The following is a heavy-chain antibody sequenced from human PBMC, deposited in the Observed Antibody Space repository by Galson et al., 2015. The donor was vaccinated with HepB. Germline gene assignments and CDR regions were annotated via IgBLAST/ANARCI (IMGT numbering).Heavy chain of an antibody. CDR2: INAGNGNT. J-gene: IGHJ4*02. CDR3: ARGGRVGYFDY. CDR1: GYTFTSYA. V-gene: IGHV1-3*01. Sequence: SCKASGYTFTSYAMHWVRQAPGQRLEWMGWINAGNGNTKYSQKFQGRVTISRDTSASTAYMELRSLRSEDTAVYYCARGGRVGYFDYWGQGTLVTVSS. D-gene: IGHD1-26*01.